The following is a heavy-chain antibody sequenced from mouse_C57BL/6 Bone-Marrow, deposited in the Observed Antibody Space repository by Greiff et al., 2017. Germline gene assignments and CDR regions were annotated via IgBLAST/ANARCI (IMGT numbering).Heavy chain of an antibody. CDR3: ARRGYYYSKESCYWYFDV. J-gene: IGHJ1*03. V-gene: IGHV1-52*01. D-gene: IGHD2-5*01. Sequence: QVQLQQPGAELVRPGSSVKLSCKASGYTFTSYWMHWVKQRPIQGLEWIGNIDPSDSETHYNQKFKDKATLTVDKSSSTAYMQLSSLTSEDSAVYYCARRGYYYSKESCYWYFDVWGTGTTVTVSS. CDR1: GYTFTSYW. CDR2: IDPSDSET.